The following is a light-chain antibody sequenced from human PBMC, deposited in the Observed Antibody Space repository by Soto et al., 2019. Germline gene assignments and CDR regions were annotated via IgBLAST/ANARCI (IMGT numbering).Light chain of an antibody. Sequence: DIQLTQSPSFLSASVGDRVTITCRASQGISSYLAWYQQKPGKAPKLLIYAASTLQSGVPSRFSGSGSGTEFTLTISSLQPDDFATYYCQQYNSYLWTFGQGTKMDI. V-gene: IGKV1-9*01. J-gene: IGKJ1*01. CDR2: AAS. CDR1: QGISSY. CDR3: QQYNSYLWT.